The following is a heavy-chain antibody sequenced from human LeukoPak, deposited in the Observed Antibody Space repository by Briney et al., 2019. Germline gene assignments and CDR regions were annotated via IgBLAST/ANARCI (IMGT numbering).Heavy chain of an antibody. CDR1: GITFSSFW. J-gene: IGHJ4*02. V-gene: IGHV3-7*05. CDR3: ARPIVATNLDY. CDR2: IKQDGSEK. Sequence: GGSLRLSCAASGITFSSFWMSWVRQAPGKGLEWVANIKQDGSEKYYVDSVKGRFTISRDNAKNSLYLQMNSLRAEDTAVYYCARPIVATNLDYWGQGTLVTVSS. D-gene: IGHD5-12*01.